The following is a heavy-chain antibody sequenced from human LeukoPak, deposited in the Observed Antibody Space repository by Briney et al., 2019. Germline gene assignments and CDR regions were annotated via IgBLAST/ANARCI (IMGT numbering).Heavy chain of an antibody. V-gene: IGHV4-59*08. D-gene: IGHD3-16*01. J-gene: IGHJ4*02. CDR3: ARHTTHGDYNPNDY. CDR2: IYYSGST. Sequence: KPSETLSLTCTVSGGSISSYYWSWIRQPPGKGLEWIGYIYYSGSTNYNPSLKSRVTISVDTSKNQFSLKLSSVTAADTAVYYCARHTTHGDYNPNDYWGQGTLVTVSS. CDR1: GGSISSYY.